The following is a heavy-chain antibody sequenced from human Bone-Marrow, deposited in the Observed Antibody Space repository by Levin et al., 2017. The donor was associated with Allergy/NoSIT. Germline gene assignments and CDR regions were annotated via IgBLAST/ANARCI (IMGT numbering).Heavy chain of an antibody. CDR1: GFTFSSYG. J-gene: IGHJ6*02. Sequence: GGSLRLSCAASGFTFSSYGMHWVRQAPGKGLEWVAVIWYDGSNKYYADSVKGRFTISRDNSKNTLYLQMNSLRAEDTAVYYCARDRIAARLSYPRTRRNYYYYYGMDVWGQGTTVTVSS. D-gene: IGHD6-6*01. V-gene: IGHV3-33*01. CDR2: IWYDGSNK. CDR3: ARDRIAARLSYPRTRRNYYYYYGMDV.